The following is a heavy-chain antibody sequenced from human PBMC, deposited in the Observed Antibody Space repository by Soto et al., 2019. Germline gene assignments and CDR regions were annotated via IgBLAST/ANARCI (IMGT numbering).Heavy chain of an antibody. Sequence: RASVKVSCKASGGTFSTYAISWVRQAPGQGLEWMGGIIPIFGTANYAQKLQDRVTINADESTSTVYMALSSLRSEDTAVYYCAYRGAAQGGASQNGDSMDVWGQGTTVTVSS. CDR2: IIPIFGTA. CDR1: GGTFSTYA. D-gene: IGHD1-26*01. J-gene: IGHJ6*02. CDR3: AYRGAAQGGASQNGDSMDV. V-gene: IGHV1-69*13.